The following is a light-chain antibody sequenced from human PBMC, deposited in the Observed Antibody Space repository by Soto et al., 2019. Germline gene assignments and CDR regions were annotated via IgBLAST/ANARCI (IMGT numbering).Light chain of an antibody. CDR1: QSVSTY. CDR3: QQRSNWPHLT. V-gene: IGKV3-11*01. CDR2: DAS. J-gene: IGKJ4*01. Sequence: EIVLTQSPATLSLSPGERATLSCRASQSVSTYLAWYQQRPGQAPRLLIYDASNRAPGVPARFSGSGSGTDFTLTISSLEPEDFAVYYCQQRSNWPHLTFGGGTEVEIK.